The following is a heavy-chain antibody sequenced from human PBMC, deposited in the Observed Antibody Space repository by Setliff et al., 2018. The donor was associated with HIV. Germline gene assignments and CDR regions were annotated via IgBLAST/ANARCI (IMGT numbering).Heavy chain of an antibody. CDR2: VVPTIHEA. CDR3: ARGADASGYFYREYFQH. V-gene: IGHV1-69*13. CDR1: GVTFNYSF. J-gene: IGHJ1*01. D-gene: IGHD3-22*01. Sequence: SVKVSCKASGVTFNYSFITWVRQAPGQGLEWMGGVVPTIHEATYAQKFQGRVTITADESATTVYMERSGLTSEDTAIYYCARGADASGYFYREYFQHWGQVTLVTVSS.